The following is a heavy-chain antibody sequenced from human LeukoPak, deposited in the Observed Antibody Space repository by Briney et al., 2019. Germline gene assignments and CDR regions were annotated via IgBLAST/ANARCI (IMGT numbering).Heavy chain of an antibody. V-gene: IGHV3-23*01. CDR3: TRDPRRLDY. CDR2: ISGSGGST. J-gene: IGHJ4*02. CDR1: GFTFRRYS. Sequence: GGSLRLSCVASGFTFRRYSMSWVRQAPGKGLEWVSAISGSGGSTYYADSVKGRFTISRDNSKNTLYLQMNSLRAEDTAVYYCTRDPRRLDYWGQGTLVTVSS.